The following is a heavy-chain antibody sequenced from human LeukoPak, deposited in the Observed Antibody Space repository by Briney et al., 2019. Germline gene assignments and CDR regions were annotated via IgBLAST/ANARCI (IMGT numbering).Heavy chain of an antibody. CDR1: GGSISSGSYY. CDR2: INHSGST. D-gene: IGHD4-17*01. Sequence: PSETLSLTCTVSGGSISSGSYYWSWIRQPPGKGLEWIGEINHSGSTNYNPSLKSRVTISVDTSKNQFSLKLSSVTAADTAVYYCARPGGSSHDYGDYGWYFDLWGRGTLVTVSS. J-gene: IGHJ2*01. V-gene: IGHV4-39*07. CDR3: ARPGGSSHDYGDYGWYFDL.